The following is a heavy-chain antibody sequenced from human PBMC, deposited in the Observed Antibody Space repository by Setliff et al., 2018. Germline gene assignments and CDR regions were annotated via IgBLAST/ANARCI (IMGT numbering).Heavy chain of an antibody. CDR1: GGSISSYY. V-gene: IGHV4-4*08. CDR3: ARHKVIKKEFIRLTWFDP. D-gene: IGHD3-10*01. Sequence: PSETLSLTCTVSGGSISSYYWSWIRQPPGKGLEWIGYIYTSGSTNYNPSLKSRVTISVDTSKNQFSLKVSSVTAADTAVYYCARHKVIKKEFIRLTWFDPLGQGTPVTVSS. J-gene: IGHJ5*02. CDR2: IYTSGST.